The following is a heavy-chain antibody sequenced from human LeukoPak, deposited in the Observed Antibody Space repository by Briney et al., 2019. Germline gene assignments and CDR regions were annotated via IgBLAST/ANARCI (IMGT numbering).Heavy chain of an antibody. CDR3: ARDLGSDY. Sequence: GGSLRLSCAASGFTFSDYYMSWIRQAPGKGLEWVSVIYSGGSTYYADSVKGRFTISRGNSKNTLYLQMNSLRAEDTAVYYCARDLGSDYWGQGTLVTVSS. CDR2: IYSGGST. J-gene: IGHJ4*02. CDR1: GFTFSDYY. V-gene: IGHV3-53*01.